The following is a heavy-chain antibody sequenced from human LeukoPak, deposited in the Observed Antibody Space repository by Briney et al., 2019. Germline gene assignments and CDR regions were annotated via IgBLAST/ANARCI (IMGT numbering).Heavy chain of an antibody. V-gene: IGHV1-2*02. Sequence: ASAKVSCKASGYTFTGYYMHWVRQAPGQGLEWMGWINPNSGGTNYAQTFQGRVTMTRDTSISTAYMELSRLRSDDTAVYYCARGGSSGWYVQNYFDTWGQGTLVTVSS. CDR2: INPNSGGT. CDR1: GYTFTGYY. D-gene: IGHD6-19*01. J-gene: IGHJ5*02. CDR3: ARGGSSGWYVQNYFDT.